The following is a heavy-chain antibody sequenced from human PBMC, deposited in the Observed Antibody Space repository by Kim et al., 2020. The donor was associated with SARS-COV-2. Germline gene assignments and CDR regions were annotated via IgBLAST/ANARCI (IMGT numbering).Heavy chain of an antibody. J-gene: IGHJ6*02. CDR2: INHSGST. D-gene: IGHD3-10*01. Sequence: SETLSLTCAVYGGSFSGYYWSWIRQPPGKGLEWIGEINHSGSTNYNPSLKSRVTISVDTSKNQFSLKLSSVTAADTAVYYCARGRRNQKQYYYGSGSFPNSYYYYGMDVWGQGTTVTVSS. V-gene: IGHV4-34*01. CDR1: GGSFSGYY. CDR3: ARGRRNQKQYYYGSGSFPNSYYYYGMDV.